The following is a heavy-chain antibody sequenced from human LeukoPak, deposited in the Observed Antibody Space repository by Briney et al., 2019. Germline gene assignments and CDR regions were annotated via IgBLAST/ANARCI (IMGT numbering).Heavy chain of an antibody. CDR3: ARVNRAASSSGWYSGDD. V-gene: IGHV4-39*01. CDR1: GGSISSSRYY. Sequence: SETLSLTCTVSGGSISSSRYYWGWIRQSPGKGLEWIGCIYYSGSNYYNPSLKSRVIISVDTSKNHFSLKLRSVTAADPPVYYCARVNRAASSSGWYSGDDWGQGTLVTVSS. CDR2: IYYSGSN. D-gene: IGHD6-19*01. J-gene: IGHJ4*02.